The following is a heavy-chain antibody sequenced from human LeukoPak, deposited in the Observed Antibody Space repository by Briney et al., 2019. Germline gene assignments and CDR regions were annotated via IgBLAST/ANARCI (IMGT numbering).Heavy chain of an antibody. CDR2: INAGNGNT. CDR1: GYTFTSYA. CDR3: AQTYCSSTRCYPGAFDI. Sequence: GASVKVSCKASGYTFTSYAMHWVRQAPGQRLGWMGWINAGNGNTKYSQKFQDRVTITRDTSASTAYMELSSLRSEDTAVYYCAQTYCSSTRCYPGAFDIWGQGTMVTVSS. V-gene: IGHV1-3*01. D-gene: IGHD2-2*01. J-gene: IGHJ3*02.